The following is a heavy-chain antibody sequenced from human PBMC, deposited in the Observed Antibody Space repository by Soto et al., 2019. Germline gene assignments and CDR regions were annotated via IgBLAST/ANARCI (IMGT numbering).Heavy chain of an antibody. CDR3: ARDRYDFWSGQTYYYYMDV. J-gene: IGHJ6*03. Sequence: SETLSLTCTVSGGSISSYYWSWIRQPPGKGLEWIGYIYYSGSTNYNPSLKSRVTISVDTSKNQFSLKLSSVTAADTAVYYCARDRYDFWSGQTYYYYMDVWGKGTTVTVSS. CDR1: GGSISSYY. V-gene: IGHV4-59*01. CDR2: IYYSGST. D-gene: IGHD3-3*01.